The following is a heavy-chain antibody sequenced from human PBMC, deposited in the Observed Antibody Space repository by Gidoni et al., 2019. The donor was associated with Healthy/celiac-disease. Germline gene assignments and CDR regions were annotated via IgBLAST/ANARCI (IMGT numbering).Heavy chain of an antibody. Sequence: LPLQESGPGRVEPSENPSLTSTTAGGSLISSAYYWGWIRQPPGKGLEWIGSIYYSGGTYYNPSLKSRVTISVDTSKNQFSLKLSSVTAADTAVYYCARLFVNYRRGDYGAYVDYWGQGTLVTVSS. CDR1: GGSLISSAYY. J-gene: IGHJ4*02. CDR3: ARLFVNYRRGDYGAYVDY. D-gene: IGHD4-17*01. CDR2: IYYSGGT. V-gene: IGHV4-39*01.